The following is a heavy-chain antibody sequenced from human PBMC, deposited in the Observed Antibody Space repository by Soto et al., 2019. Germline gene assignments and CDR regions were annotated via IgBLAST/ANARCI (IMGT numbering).Heavy chain of an antibody. CDR3: ARVSRWLVPGYYYGMDV. CDR2: ISYDGSNK. Sequence: GGSLRLSCAASGFTFSSYTMHWVRQAPGKGLEWVAVISYDGSNKYYADSVKGRFTISRDNSKNTLYLQMNSLRAEDTAVYYCARVSRWLVPGYYYGMDVWGQGTTVTVSS. V-gene: IGHV3-30-3*01. D-gene: IGHD6-19*01. J-gene: IGHJ6*02. CDR1: GFTFSSYT.